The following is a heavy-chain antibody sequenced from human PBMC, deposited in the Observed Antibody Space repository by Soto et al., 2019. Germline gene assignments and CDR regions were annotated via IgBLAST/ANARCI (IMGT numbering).Heavy chain of an antibody. CDR3: ARGQRFSDWFDP. J-gene: IGHJ5*02. D-gene: IGHD3-3*01. Sequence: SETLSLSCTVSGGSISSDNYFWIWIRQHPGKGLEWIGYIDYIGRAYYNPSLKSRVTTSVDTSKNQFSLRLLSVTDADTAVYYCARGQRFSDWFDPWGQGTLVTVSS. CDR2: IDYIGRA. CDR1: GGSISSDNYF. V-gene: IGHV4-31*03.